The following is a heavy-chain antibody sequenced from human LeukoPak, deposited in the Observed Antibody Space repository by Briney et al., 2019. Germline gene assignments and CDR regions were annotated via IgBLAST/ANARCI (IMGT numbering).Heavy chain of an antibody. Sequence: ASVKVSCKASGGTFSSYAISWVLQAPGQGLEWMGRIIPIFGTANYAQKFQGRVTITTDESTSTAYMELSSLRSEDTAVYYCARGLTTFGGVSGVFDYWGQGTLVTVSS. D-gene: IGHD3-16*01. CDR2: IIPIFGTA. CDR3: ARGLTTFGGVSGVFDY. V-gene: IGHV1-69*05. CDR1: GGTFSSYA. J-gene: IGHJ4*02.